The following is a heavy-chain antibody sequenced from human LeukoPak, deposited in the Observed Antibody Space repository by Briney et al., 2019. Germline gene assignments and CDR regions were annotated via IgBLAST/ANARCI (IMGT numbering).Heavy chain of an antibody. CDR1: GFTFSSYG. Sequence: GGSLRLSCAASGFTFSSYGMHWVRQAPGKGLEWVAVISYDGSNKYYADSVKGRFTISRDNSKNTLYLQMNSLRAEDTAVYYCAKDLYYYDSSGYYFPNDAFDIWGQGTMVTVSS. V-gene: IGHV3-30*18. CDR3: AKDLYYYDSSGYYFPNDAFDI. D-gene: IGHD3-22*01. CDR2: ISYDGSNK. J-gene: IGHJ3*02.